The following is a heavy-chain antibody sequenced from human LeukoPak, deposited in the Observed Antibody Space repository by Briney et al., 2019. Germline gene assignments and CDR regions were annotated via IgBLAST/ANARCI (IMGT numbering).Heavy chain of an antibody. V-gene: IGHV4-39*01. Sequence: SETLSHTCTVSGGSIRSSTYYWGWIRQPPGKGLEWIGSIYSSGSTYYNPSLKSPVTVSVDTSKNQFSLNLSSVTAADTAVYYCARSSSGGSCCDSWGQGTLVTVSS. D-gene: IGHD2-15*01. CDR2: IYSSGST. CDR3: ARSSSGGSCCDS. CDR1: GGSIRSSTYY. J-gene: IGHJ4*02.